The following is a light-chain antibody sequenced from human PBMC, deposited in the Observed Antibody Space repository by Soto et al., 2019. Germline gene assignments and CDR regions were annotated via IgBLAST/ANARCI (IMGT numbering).Light chain of an antibody. J-gene: IGLJ1*01. V-gene: IGLV1-40*01. CDR3: QSYDRSLRTYV. CDR2: GNS. CDR1: GSNIGAGYD. Sequence: QSVLTQPPSVSGAPGQGVTISASGSGSNIGAGYDVNWYRQLPGTAPKLLIYGNSDRPSGVPDRFSGSKSGTSASLAITGLQAEDEADYFCQSYDRSLRTYVFGTGTKVTVL.